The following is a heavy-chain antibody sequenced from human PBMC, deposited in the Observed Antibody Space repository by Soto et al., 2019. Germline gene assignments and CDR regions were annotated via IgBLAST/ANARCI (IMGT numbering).Heavy chain of an antibody. D-gene: IGHD2-2*01. V-gene: IGHV3-7*05. Sequence: GGSLRLSCAASGFTFSNYVMSWVRQGPGKGPEWVANIKQDGGEIYYVDSVKGRFTISRDNAKSSLYLQMTSLRAEDTAVYHCAKSLSAIPGDSWGQGTLVTVSS. CDR2: IKQDGGEI. CDR3: AKSLSAIPGDS. CDR1: GFTFSNYV. J-gene: IGHJ4*02.